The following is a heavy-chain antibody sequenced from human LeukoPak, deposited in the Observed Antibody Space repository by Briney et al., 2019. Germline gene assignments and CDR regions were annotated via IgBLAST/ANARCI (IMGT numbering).Heavy chain of an antibody. CDR1: GGSFSGYY. CDR2: INHSGST. CDR3: IQSLTNDAFDI. V-gene: IGHV4-34*01. Sequence: SETLSLTCAVYGGSFSGYYWSWIRPPPGKGLEWIGEINHSGSTNHNPPLKSRVTISVDTSKNQFSLKLSSVTAADTAVYYCIQSLTNDAFDIWGQGTMVTVSS. J-gene: IGHJ3*02. D-gene: IGHD2-2*01.